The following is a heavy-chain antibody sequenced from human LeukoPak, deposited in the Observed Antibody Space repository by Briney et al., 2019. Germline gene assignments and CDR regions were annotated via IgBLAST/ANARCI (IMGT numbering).Heavy chain of an antibody. J-gene: IGHJ1*01. Sequence: SETLSLTCTVSRGSISSADYYWSWIRQHPGKGLEWIGYISNRGRTYYNPSLKSRLTISVDTSKNQFSLKLSSVTAADTAVYHCARAGYSMDTEYFQHWGQGTLVTVSS. CDR3: ARAGYSMDTEYFQH. CDR2: ISNRGRT. V-gene: IGHV4-31*03. CDR1: RGSISSADYY. D-gene: IGHD5-18*01.